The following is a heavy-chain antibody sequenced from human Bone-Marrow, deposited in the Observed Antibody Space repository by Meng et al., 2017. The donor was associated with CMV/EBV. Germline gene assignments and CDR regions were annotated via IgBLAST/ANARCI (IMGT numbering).Heavy chain of an antibody. Sequence: FSNAWMSWVRQAPGKGLEWVGRIKSKADGGTTDYAAPVKGRFTISRDDSKNTLYLQMNSLKTEDTAVYYCLTYYDFWSGYYTNAFDYWGQGTLVTVSS. CDR3: LTYYDFWSGYYTNAFDY. CDR2: IKSKADGGTT. CDR1: FSNAW. V-gene: IGHV3-15*01. J-gene: IGHJ4*02. D-gene: IGHD3-3*01.